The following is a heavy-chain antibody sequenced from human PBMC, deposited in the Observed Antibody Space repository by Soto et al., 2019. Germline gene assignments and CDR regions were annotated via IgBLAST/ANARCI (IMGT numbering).Heavy chain of an antibody. D-gene: IGHD5-12*01. CDR2: IYYTGST. J-gene: IGHJ4*02. Sequence: QVQLQESGPGLVKPSQTLSLSCTVSGASISSGDYYWSWIRQPPGKGLEGIGYIYYTGSTVFNPSLKSRVSISVDTSKNQFSPKLNPVTAADTAVYYFITLPDGYTSGLDSWGQGTLVTVSS. CDR3: ITLPDGYTSGLDS. CDR1: GASISSGDYY. V-gene: IGHV4-30-4*01.